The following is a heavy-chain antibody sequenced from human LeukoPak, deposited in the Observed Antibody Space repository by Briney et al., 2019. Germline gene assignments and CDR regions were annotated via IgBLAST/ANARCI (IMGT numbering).Heavy chain of an antibody. CDR2: IYYSGST. Sequence: SETLSLTCAVSGGSISSGGYSWSWIRQPPGKGLEWIGYIYYSGSTYYNPSLKSRVTISVDTSKNQLSLKLSSVTAADTAVYYCARGYLYMDVWGKGTTVTVSS. V-gene: IGHV4-30-4*07. CDR3: ARGYLYMDV. J-gene: IGHJ6*03. D-gene: IGHD5-18*01. CDR1: GGSISSGGYS.